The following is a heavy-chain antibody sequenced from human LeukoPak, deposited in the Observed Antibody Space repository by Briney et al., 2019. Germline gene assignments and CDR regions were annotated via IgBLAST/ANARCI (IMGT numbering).Heavy chain of an antibody. Sequence: SETLSLTCAVYGGSFSGYYWSWIRQPPGKGLEWIGEINHSGSTNYNPSLKSRVTISVDKSKNQFSLKLSSVTAADTAVYYCARRAYCGGDCYRDAFDIWGQGTMVTVSS. CDR1: GGSFSGYY. V-gene: IGHV4-34*01. CDR3: ARRAYCGGDCYRDAFDI. J-gene: IGHJ3*02. CDR2: INHSGST. D-gene: IGHD2-21*02.